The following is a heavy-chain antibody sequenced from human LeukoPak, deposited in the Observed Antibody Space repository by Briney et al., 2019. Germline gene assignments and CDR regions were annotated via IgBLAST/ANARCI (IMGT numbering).Heavy chain of an antibody. CDR1: GGSISSGSYY. CDR2: IYTSGST. D-gene: IGHD3-9*01. V-gene: IGHV4-61*02. J-gene: IGHJ4*02. Sequence: SETLSLTCTVSGGSISSGSYYWSWIRQPAGKGLEWIGRIYTSGSTNYNPSLKSRVTISVDTSKNQFSLKRSSVTAADTAVHYCARDSLSNYDILTGYYIGGDAFDIWGQGTLVTVSS. CDR3: ARDSLSNYDILTGYYIGGDAFDI.